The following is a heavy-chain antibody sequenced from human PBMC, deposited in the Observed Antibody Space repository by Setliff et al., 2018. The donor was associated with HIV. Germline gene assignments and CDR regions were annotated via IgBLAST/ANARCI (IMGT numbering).Heavy chain of an antibody. CDR2: IRSNSGAM. V-gene: IGHV3-48*01. D-gene: IGHD6-19*01. CDR1: GFSFSTYS. J-gene: IGHJ6*04. CDR3: VKEGYSSVSGAYMDV. Sequence: GGSLRLSCAASGFSFSTYSMNWVRQAPGKGLEWVSYIRSNSGAMYYADSVKGRFTISRDNAKDSLYLQMNSLRAEDTALYYCVKEGYSSVSGAYMDVWGKGTTVTVSS.